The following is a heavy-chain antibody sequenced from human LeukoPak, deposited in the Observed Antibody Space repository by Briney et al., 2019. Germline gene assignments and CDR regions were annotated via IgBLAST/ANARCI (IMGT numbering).Heavy chain of an antibody. CDR1: GGSISGYY. Sequence: PSETLSLTCTVSGGSISGYYWSWIRQPAGKGLEWIGRIYTSGNTNYNPSLMSRVTMSLDTSKNQFSLKLTSLTAAGTAVYYCSREGGNSRSLDYWGQGTLVTVSS. J-gene: IGHJ4*02. CDR2: IYTSGNT. V-gene: IGHV4-4*07. D-gene: IGHD1-1*01. CDR3: SREGGNSRSLDY.